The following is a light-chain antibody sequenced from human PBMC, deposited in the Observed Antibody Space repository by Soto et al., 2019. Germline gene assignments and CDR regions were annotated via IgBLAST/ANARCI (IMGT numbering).Light chain of an antibody. CDR3: QQYGSSHPYT. J-gene: IGKJ2*01. CDR1: QSVSSSY. Sequence: EIVLTQSPGTLSLSPGERATLSCRASQSVSSSYLAWYQQKPGQAPRLLIYGASSRATGIPDRFSGSGSVTDFTLTISRLEPEDFAVYYCQQYGSSHPYTFGQGTKLEIK. V-gene: IGKV3-20*01. CDR2: GAS.